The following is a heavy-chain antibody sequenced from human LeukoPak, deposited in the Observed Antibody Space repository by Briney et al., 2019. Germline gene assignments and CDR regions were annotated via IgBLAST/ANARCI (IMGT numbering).Heavy chain of an antibody. J-gene: IGHJ4*02. D-gene: IGHD3-10*01. CDR3: ARDNGSGKYYFDY. CDR1: GFTFSSYS. CDR2: ISSSSSYI. V-gene: IGHV3-21*01. Sequence: GGSLRLSCAASGFTFSSYSMNWVRQAPGKGLEWVSSISSSSSYIYYADSVKGRFTISRDNAKNSPYLQMNSLRAEDTAVYYCARDNGSGKYYFDYWGQGTLVTVSS.